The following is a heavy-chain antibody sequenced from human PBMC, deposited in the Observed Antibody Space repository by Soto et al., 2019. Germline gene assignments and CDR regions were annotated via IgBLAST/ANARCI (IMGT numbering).Heavy chain of an antibody. Sequence: GVSVKVSCEVPGYTLTELSMHWVRQAPGKGLEWMGGFDTEDGETIYAQKYQGRVTMTEDTSTDTAYMELSSLRSEDTAVYYCATTAGRDLIAVAGTGSYFDYWGQGTLVTVSS. CDR1: GYTLTELS. CDR3: ATTAGRDLIAVAGTGSYFDY. J-gene: IGHJ4*02. D-gene: IGHD6-19*01. CDR2: FDTEDGET. V-gene: IGHV1-24*01.